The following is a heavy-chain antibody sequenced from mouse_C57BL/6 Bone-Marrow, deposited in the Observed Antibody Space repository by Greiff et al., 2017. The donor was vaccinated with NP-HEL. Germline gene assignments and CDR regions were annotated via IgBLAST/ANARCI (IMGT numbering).Heavy chain of an antibody. Sequence: EVKVVESGGGLVKPGGSLKLSCAASGFTFSSYAMSWVRQTPEKRLEWVATISDGGSYTYYPDNVKGRFTISRDNAKNNLYLQMSHLKSEDTAMYYCARERDGYYDWFAYWGQGTLVTVSA. D-gene: IGHD2-3*01. V-gene: IGHV5-4*01. CDR1: GFTFSSYA. CDR3: ARERDGYYDWFAY. CDR2: ISDGGSYT. J-gene: IGHJ3*01.